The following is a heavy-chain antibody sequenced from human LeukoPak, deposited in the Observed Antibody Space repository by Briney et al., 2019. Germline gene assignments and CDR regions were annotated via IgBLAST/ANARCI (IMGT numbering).Heavy chain of an antibody. CDR2: IRSKAYGGTT. V-gene: IGHV3-49*04. CDR3: TRDSYYYDSSGPEDIDY. J-gene: IGHJ4*02. Sequence: GGSLRLSCTASGFTFGDYAMSWVRQAPGKGLEWVGFIRSKAYGGTTEYAASVKGRFTISRDDSKSIDYLQMNSLKTEDTAVYYCTRDSYYYDSSGPEDIDYWGRGTLVTVSS. D-gene: IGHD3-22*01. CDR1: GFTFGDYA.